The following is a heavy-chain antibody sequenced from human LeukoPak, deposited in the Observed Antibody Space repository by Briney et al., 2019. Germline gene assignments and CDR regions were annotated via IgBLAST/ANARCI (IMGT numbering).Heavy chain of an antibody. CDR3: ARHPPRDCSSSSCYKRWFDP. D-gene: IGHD2-2*02. V-gene: IGHV4-39*01. CDR2: MYYSGST. CDR1: GGSISSSDSY. Sequence: PSETLSLTCTVSGGSISSSDSYWGWTRQPPGKGLEWIGSMYYSGSTYYNPSLKSRVTISVDTSKNQFSLKLNSVTAADTAVYYCARHPPRDCSSSSCYKRWFDPWGQGTLVTVSS. J-gene: IGHJ5*02.